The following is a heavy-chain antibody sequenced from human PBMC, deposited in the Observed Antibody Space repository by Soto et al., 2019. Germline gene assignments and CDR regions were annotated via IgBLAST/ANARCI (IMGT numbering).Heavy chain of an antibody. Sequence: QVQLQESGPGLVKPSETLSLTCTVSGGSISQLYWSWIRQPPGKGLEWIGYIYSSGSTNYNPSLMSRVAMSSDTPKNQLTLNLPSVTAADTAVYYCVRRGGHDSNYFDYWGQGILVTVSS. J-gene: IGHJ4*02. CDR3: VRRGGHDSNYFDY. V-gene: IGHV4-59*08. CDR1: GGSISQLY. CDR2: IYSSGST. D-gene: IGHD5-12*01.